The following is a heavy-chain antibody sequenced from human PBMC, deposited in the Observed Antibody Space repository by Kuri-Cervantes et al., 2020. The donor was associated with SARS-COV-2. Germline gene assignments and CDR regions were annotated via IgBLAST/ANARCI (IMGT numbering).Heavy chain of an antibody. CDR1: GGSFSGYY. Sequence: ESLKISCAVYGGSFSGYYWSWIRQPPGKGLEWIGEINHSGSTNYNPSLKSRVTISVDTSKNQFSLKLSSVTAADTAVYYCARVGDYYGSGRVDYWGQGTLVTVSS. J-gene: IGHJ4*02. V-gene: IGHV4-34*01. CDR3: ARVGDYYGSGRVDY. CDR2: INHSGST. D-gene: IGHD3-10*01.